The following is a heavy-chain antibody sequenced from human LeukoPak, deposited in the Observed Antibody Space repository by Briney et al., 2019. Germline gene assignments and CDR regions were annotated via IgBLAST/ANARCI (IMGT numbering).Heavy chain of an antibody. CDR1: GFTFSSYS. D-gene: IGHD6-19*01. V-gene: IGHV3-21*04. Sequence: PAESLTLSCAASGFTFSSYSMNWVRQAPGKGLEWVSSISSSGRYIYYADSVKGRFTISRNNSKNTLYLQINSLRAQDTAVYYCAKDLPGGTGIAVAGSGTDYWGQGTLVTVSS. J-gene: IGHJ4*02. CDR3: AKDLPGGTGIAVAGSGTDY. CDR2: ISSSGRYI.